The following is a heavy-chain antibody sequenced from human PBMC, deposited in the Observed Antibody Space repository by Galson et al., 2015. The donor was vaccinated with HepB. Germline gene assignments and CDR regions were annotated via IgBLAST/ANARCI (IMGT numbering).Heavy chain of an antibody. D-gene: IGHD2-2*03. Sequence: LSLTCSVSGGSVSSGSYYWSWIRQPPGKGLEWIGYGYYSGSTNYNPSLKSRVTISVDTSKNQFSLKLSSVTAADTAVYYCARFMDWFDPWGQGTLVTVSS. CDR1: GGSVSSGSYY. CDR2: GYYSGST. CDR3: ARFMDWFDP. J-gene: IGHJ5*02. V-gene: IGHV4-61*01.